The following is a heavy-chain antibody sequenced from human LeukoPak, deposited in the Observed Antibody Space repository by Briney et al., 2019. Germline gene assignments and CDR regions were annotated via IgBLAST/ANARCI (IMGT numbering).Heavy chain of an antibody. Sequence: SGGSLRLSCAASGFTFSSYAMSWVRQAPGKGLEWVSAISGSGGSTYYADSVKGRFTISRDNSKNTLYLQMNSLRAEDTAVYYCAKGGLKGRITIFGVVTTFDPWGQGTLVTVSS. CDR1: GFTFSSYA. D-gene: IGHD3-3*01. CDR2: ISGSGGST. J-gene: IGHJ5*02. CDR3: AKGGLKGRITIFGVVTTFDP. V-gene: IGHV3-23*01.